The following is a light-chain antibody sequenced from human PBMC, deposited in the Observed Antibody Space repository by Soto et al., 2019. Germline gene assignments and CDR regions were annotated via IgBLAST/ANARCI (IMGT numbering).Light chain of an antibody. V-gene: IGKV3D-15*01. CDR3: HHYSSWPPYT. CDR1: QSVSSD. J-gene: IGKJ2*01. Sequence: EIVMTQSPDTLSVSPGERAALSCRTSQSVSSDLAWYQQKPGQAPRLLIYRASTRATGIPARFSSSGSGTEFTLTISSLQSEDFAVYYCHHYSSWPPYTFGQGTKLEIK. CDR2: RAS.